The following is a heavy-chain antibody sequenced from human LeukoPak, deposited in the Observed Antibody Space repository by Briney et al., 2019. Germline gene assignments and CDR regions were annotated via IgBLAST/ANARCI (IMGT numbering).Heavy chain of an antibody. D-gene: IGHD3-22*01. CDR1: GFTFSLFA. CDR2: ISGSGGAT. J-gene: IGHJ4*02. V-gene: IGHV3-23*01. Sequence: GGSLRLSCAASGFTFSLFAMHWVRQAPGKGLEWVSAISGSGGATYHADADSVKGRFTISRGNSKNALYLEINNLRAEDTAVYYCAKDGYNYDSSGHFDYWGQGTLVTVSS. CDR3: AKDGYNYDSSGHFDY.